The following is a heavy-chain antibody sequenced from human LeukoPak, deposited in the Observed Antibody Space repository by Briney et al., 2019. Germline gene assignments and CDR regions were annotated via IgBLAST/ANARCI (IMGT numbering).Heavy chain of an antibody. Sequence: GGSLRLSCAASGFTFSSYGMHWVRQAPGKGLEWVAVIWYDGSNKYYADSVKGRFTISRDNSKNTLYLQMNSLRAEDTAVYYCARDWAGSGPDYWGQGTLVTVSS. CDR3: ARDWAGSGPDY. J-gene: IGHJ4*02. D-gene: IGHD3-16*01. CDR2: IWYDGSNK. V-gene: IGHV3-33*01. CDR1: GFTFSSYG.